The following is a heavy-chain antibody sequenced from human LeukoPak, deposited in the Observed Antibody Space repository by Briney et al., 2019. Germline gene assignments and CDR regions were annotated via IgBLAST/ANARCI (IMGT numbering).Heavy chain of an antibody. CDR2: IYSGGST. CDR1: GFTVSSNY. V-gene: IGHV3-53*01. CDR3: AREGGSSWSDWHY. J-gene: IGHJ4*02. D-gene: IGHD6-13*01. Sequence: GGSLRPSCAASGFTVSSNYMSWVRQAPGKGLEWVSVIYSGGSTYYADSVKGRFTISRDNSKNTLYLQMNSLRAEDTAVYYCAREGGSSWSDWHYWGQGTLVTVSS.